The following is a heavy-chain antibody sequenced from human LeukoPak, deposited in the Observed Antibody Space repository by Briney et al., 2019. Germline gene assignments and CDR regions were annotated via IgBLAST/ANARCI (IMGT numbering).Heavy chain of an antibody. CDR3: ARASLVVPAAMPGWLDP. D-gene: IGHD2-2*01. CDR1: GFTFSSYS. CDR2: ISSSSSTI. J-gene: IGHJ5*02. V-gene: IGHV3-48*02. Sequence: PGGSLRLSCAASGFTFSSYSMNWVRQAPGKGLEWVSYISSSSSTIYYADSVKGRFTISRDNAKNSLYLQMNSLRDEDTAVYYCARASLVVPAAMPGWLDPWGQGTLVTVSS.